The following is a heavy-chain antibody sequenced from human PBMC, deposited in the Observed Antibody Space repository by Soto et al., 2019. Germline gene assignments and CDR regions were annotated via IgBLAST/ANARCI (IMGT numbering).Heavy chain of an antibody. CDR1: GYTFTSYG. J-gene: IGHJ4*02. V-gene: IGHV1-18*01. CDR3: ARVVYDILTGYWSDY. D-gene: IGHD3-9*01. CDR2: ISAYNGNT. Sequence: QVQLVQSGAEVKKPGASVKVSCKASGYTFTSYGISWVRQAPGQGLEWMGWISAYNGNTNYAQKLQGRVTMTTDTTTSTAYMELRSLRSDDTAVYYCARVVYDILTGYWSDYWGQGTLVTVSS.